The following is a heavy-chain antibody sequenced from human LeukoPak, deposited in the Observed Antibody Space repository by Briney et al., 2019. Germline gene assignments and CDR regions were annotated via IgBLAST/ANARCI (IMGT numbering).Heavy chain of an antibody. D-gene: IGHD5-18*01. Sequence: GRSLRLSCAASGFTFSSYGMHWVRQAPGKGLEWVAVISYDGSNKYYADSVKGRFTISRDNSKNTLYLQMNSLRAEDTAVYYCAKDGDSYGKYYFDYWGQGTLVTVSS. V-gene: IGHV3-30*18. J-gene: IGHJ4*02. CDR2: ISYDGSNK. CDR3: AKDGDSYGKYYFDY. CDR1: GFTFSSYG.